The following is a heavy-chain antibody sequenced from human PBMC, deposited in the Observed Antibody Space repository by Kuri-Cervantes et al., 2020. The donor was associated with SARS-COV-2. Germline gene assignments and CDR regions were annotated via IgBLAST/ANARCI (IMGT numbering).Heavy chain of an antibody. CDR2: IYYSGST. D-gene: IGHD2-15*01. V-gene: IGHV4-59*08. Sequence: GSLRLSCTVSGGSISSYYWSWIRQPPGKGLEWIGYIYYSGSTNYNPSLKSRVTISVDTSKNQFSLKLSSVTAADTAVYYCARNMRGLGYCSGGSCYELTYHFDYWGQGTLVTVSS. CDR1: GGSISSYY. J-gene: IGHJ4*02. CDR3: ARNMRGLGYCSGGSCYELTYHFDY.